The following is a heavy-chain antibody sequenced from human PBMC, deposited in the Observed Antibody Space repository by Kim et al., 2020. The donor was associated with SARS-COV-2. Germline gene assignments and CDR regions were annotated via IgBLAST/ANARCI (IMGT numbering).Heavy chain of an antibody. J-gene: IGHJ4*02. CDR3: AKDIPLWFGEL. CDR2: T. V-gene: IGHV3-23*01. D-gene: IGHD3-10*01. Sequence: TFYADSVKGRFTISRDNSKNTLYLQMNSLRAEDTAVYYCAKDIPLWFGELWGQGTLVTVSS.